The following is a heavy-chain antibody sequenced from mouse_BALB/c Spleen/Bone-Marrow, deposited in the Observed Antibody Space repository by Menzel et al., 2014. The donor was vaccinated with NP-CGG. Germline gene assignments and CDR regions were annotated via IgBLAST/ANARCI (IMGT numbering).Heavy chain of an antibody. D-gene: IGHD1-1*01. CDR2: IDPANGNT. Sequence: VQMKESGAELVKPGASAKLSCTASGFYIKDTYMHWVKQRPEKGLEWIGRIDPANGNTKYDPKFQGKATITADTSSNTAYLQLSSLTSEDTAVYYCASYYYGSSTFAYWGQGTLVTVSA. CDR1: GFYIKDTY. J-gene: IGHJ3*01. V-gene: IGHV14-3*02. CDR3: ASYYYGSSTFAY.